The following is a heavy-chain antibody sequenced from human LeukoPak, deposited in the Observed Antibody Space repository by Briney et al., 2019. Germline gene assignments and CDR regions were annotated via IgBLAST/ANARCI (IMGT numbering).Heavy chain of an antibody. V-gene: IGHV1-2*02. D-gene: IGHD6-13*01. CDR3: ARDRAAAGTWFFAGFDY. CDR1: GYTFTGYY. Sequence: GASVKVSCKASGYTFTGYYMHWVRQAPGQGLEWMGWINPNSGGTNYAQEFQGRVTMTRDTSISTAYMELSRLRSDDTAVYYCARDRAAAGTWFFAGFDYWGQGTLVTVSS. CDR2: INPNSGGT. J-gene: IGHJ4*02.